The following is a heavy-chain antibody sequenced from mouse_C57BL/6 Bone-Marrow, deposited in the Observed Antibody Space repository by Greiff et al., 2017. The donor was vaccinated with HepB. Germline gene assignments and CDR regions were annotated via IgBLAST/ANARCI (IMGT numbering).Heavy chain of an antibody. J-gene: IGHJ1*03. CDR1: GFSLTSYG. CDR2: IWSGGST. D-gene: IGHD2-3*01. Sequence: VKLQESGPGLVQPSQSLSITCTVSGFSLTSYGVHWVRQPPGKGLEWLGVIWSGGSTDYNAAFISRLSISKDNSKSQVFFKMNSLQADDTAIYYCAKNDGYYFWYFDFWGTGTTVTVSS. CDR3: AKNDGYYFWYFDF. V-gene: IGHV2-4*01.